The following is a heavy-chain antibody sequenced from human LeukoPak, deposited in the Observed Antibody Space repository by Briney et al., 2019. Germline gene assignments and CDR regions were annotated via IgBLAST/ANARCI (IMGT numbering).Heavy chain of an antibody. CDR2: MNPNSGNT. CDR3: ASARIQLWFWGYYYYGMDV. D-gene: IGHD5-18*01. Sequence: ASVKVSCKASGYTFTSYGINWVRQATGQGLEWMGWMNPNSGNTGYAQKFQGRVTMTRNTSISTAYMELSSLRSEDTAVYYCASARIQLWFWGYYYYGMDVWGQGTTVTVSS. J-gene: IGHJ6*02. CDR1: GYTFTSYG. V-gene: IGHV1-8*01.